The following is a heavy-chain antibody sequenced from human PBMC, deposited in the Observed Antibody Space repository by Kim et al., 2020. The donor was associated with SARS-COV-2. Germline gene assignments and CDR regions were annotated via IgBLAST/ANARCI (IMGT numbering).Heavy chain of an antibody. Sequence: ASVKVSCKASGYTFTGYYMHWVRQAPGQGLEWMGRINPNSGGTNYAQKFQGRVTMTRDTSISTAYMELSRLRSDDTAVYYCARAPLSPPKRGMDVWGQGTTVTVSS. J-gene: IGHJ6*02. CDR1: GYTFTGYY. CDR2: INPNSGGT. V-gene: IGHV1-2*06. CDR3: ARAPLSPPKRGMDV.